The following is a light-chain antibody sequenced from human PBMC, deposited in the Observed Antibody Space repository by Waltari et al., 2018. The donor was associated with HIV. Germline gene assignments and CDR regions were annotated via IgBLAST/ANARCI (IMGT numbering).Light chain of an antibody. CDR3: QAWDSSTVV. Sequence: GQTASITCSGDKLGNKYACWYQQKPGQSPVLVIYQDTKRPSGIPERFSGSNSGNTATLTISGTQAMDEADYYCQAWDSSTVVFGGGTKLTVL. J-gene: IGLJ3*02. CDR2: QDT. CDR1: KLGNKY. V-gene: IGLV3-1*01.